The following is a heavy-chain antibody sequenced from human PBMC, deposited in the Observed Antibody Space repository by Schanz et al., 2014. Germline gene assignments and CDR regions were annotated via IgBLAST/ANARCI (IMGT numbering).Heavy chain of an antibody. Sequence: QVQLVQSGAEVKKPGSSVKVSCKASGGTFSSYAINWVRQAPGQGLEWMGRIIPILGIANYAQKFQGRVTITADKSTSAGYMELSSLRSEDTAVYYCARDLFGLVKRYYYYGLDVWGQGTTVTVSS. V-gene: IGHV1-69*04. D-gene: IGHD3-3*01. CDR2: IIPILGIA. J-gene: IGHJ6*02. CDR1: GGTFSSYA. CDR3: ARDLFGLVKRYYYYGLDV.